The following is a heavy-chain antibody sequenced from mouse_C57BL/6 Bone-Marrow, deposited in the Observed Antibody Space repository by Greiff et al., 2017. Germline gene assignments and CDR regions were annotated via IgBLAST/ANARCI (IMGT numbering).Heavy chain of an antibody. CDR3: ARHPFAY. CDR1: GFTFSSYG. CDR2: ISSGGSYT. J-gene: IGHJ3*01. Sequence: VESGGDLVKPGGSLKLSCAASGFTFSSYGMSWVRQTPDKRLEWVATISSGGSYTYYPDSVKWRFTISRDNAKNTLYLQMSSLKSEDTAMYYCARHPFAYWGQGTLVTVSA. V-gene: IGHV5-6*01.